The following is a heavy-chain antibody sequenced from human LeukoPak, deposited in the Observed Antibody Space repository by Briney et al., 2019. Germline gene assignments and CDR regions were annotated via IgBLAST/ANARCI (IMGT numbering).Heavy chain of an antibody. CDR3: ARGSRPGFDP. Sequence: SETLSLTCAVYGGSFSGYYWSWIRQPPGKGLEWIGEINHSGSTNYNPSLKSRVTISVDTSKNQFSLKLSSVTAADTAVDYFARGSRPGFDPWGEGTLVTPSS. J-gene: IGHJ5*02. D-gene: IGHD5/OR15-5a*01. CDR1: GGSFSGYY. V-gene: IGHV4-34*01. CDR2: INHSGST.